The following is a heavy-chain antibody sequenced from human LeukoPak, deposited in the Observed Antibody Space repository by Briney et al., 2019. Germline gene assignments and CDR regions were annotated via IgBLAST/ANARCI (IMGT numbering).Heavy chain of an antibody. Sequence: ASVKVSCKVSGYTLTELSMHWVRQAPGKGLEWMGGFDPEDGETIYARKFQGRVTMTEDTSTDTAYIELSSLRSEDTAVYYCATARYCSGGSCLTGQGFFDYWGQGTLVTVSS. D-gene: IGHD2-15*01. CDR2: FDPEDGET. V-gene: IGHV1-24*01. CDR1: GYTLTELS. J-gene: IGHJ4*02. CDR3: ATARYCSGGSCLTGQGFFDY.